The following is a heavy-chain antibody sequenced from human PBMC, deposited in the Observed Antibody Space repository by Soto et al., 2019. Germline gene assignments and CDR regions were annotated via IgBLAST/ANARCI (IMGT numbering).Heavy chain of an antibody. J-gene: IGHJ5*02. CDR3: AHSLYDYVWGTNWFDP. CDR1: GFSLSTSGVG. V-gene: IGHV2-5*02. D-gene: IGHD3-16*01. Sequence: QITLKESGPTLVKPTQTLTLTCTFSGFSLSTSGVGVGWIRQPPGKALEWLALIYWDDDKRYSPSLKSRLTSTTDTSKNQVVLTMTNMDPVDTATYYCAHSLYDYVWGTNWFDPWGQGTLVTVSS. CDR2: IYWDDDK.